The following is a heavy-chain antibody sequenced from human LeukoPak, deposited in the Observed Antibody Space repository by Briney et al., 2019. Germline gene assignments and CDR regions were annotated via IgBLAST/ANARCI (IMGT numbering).Heavy chain of an antibody. V-gene: IGHV3-7*01. D-gene: IGHD3-9*01. CDR1: GFTFTSHW. CDR3: ARDNDLLRYFDWPLDY. Sequence: PGGSLRLSCAASGFTFTSHWMNWVRQAPGKGLEWVANINQDGGEKYFLDSVKGRFTISRDNAKNSLYLQMNSLRAEDTAVYYCARDNDLLRYFDWPLDYWGQGTLVTVSS. J-gene: IGHJ4*02. CDR2: INQDGGEK.